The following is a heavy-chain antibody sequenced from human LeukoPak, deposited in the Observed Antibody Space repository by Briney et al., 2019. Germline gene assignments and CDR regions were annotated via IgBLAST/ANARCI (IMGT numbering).Heavy chain of an antibody. CDR2: ISSGGSTI. D-gene: IGHD6-13*01. CDR3: ARRAAAGRCLDY. J-gene: IGHJ4*02. Sequence: PGGSLRLSCAVSGFTFSDYYMSWIRQAPGKGLEWVSYISSGGSTISHADSVKGRFTISRDNAENSLYLQMNSLRAEDTAVYYCARRAAAGRCLDYWGQGTLVTVSS. CDR1: GFTFSDYY. V-gene: IGHV3-11*01.